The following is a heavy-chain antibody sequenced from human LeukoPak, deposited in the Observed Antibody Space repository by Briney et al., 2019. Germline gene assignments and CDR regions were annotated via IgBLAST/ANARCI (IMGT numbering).Heavy chain of an antibody. Sequence: PSQTLSLTCTVSGGSISSGDYCYSWIRQPPGEGLEWIGYIYYSGGTYYNPSLKSRVTISIDTSKNQFSLKLTSVTAADTAVYYCARAPGWTVTPFDSWGQGTLVTVSS. D-gene: IGHD4-17*01. CDR2: IYYSGGT. CDR3: ARAPGWTVTPFDS. CDR1: GGSISSGDYC. J-gene: IGHJ4*02. V-gene: IGHV4-30-4*01.